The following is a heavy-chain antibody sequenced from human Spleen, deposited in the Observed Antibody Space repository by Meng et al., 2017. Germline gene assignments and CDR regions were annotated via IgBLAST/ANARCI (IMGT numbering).Heavy chain of an antibody. CDR1: GDSISNTESY. J-gene: IGHJ5*01. D-gene: IGHD2-15*01. Sequence: VQLQQWGAGLLKPSQTLSHSCSVSGDSISNTESYWGWIRQPPGKGLEWIGYKHYSGTTYYNPSLQSRVSMSVDTSKNQFSLTLSSVTAADTAVYWCARYLYGGSRYTNLFDPWGQGTLVTVSS. V-gene: IGHV4-30-4*01. CDR2: KHYSGTT. CDR3: ARYLYGGSRYTNLFDP.